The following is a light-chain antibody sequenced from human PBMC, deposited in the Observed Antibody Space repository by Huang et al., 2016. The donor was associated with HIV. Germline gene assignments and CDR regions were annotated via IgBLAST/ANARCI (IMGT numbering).Light chain of an antibody. CDR2: NAS. CDR1: QNIKND. V-gene: IGKV3-11*01. J-gene: IGKJ2*01. Sequence: EIVLTQSPATLSLSPGERVALSCRASQNIKNDLSWYQKRPGHAPRLLISNASNRATGIPARFSGSGSGTDFTLTISSLEPEDFVVYFCQQRTNWPPGYTFGQGTKL. CDR3: QQRTNWPPGYT.